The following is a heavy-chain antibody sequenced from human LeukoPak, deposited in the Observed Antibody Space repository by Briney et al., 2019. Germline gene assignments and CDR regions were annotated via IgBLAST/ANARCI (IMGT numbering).Heavy chain of an antibody. D-gene: IGHD4-17*01. V-gene: IGHV4-59*01. CDR2: IYYSGST. Sequence: SSETLSLTCNVSGGSISSYYWSWIRQPLGRGLEWIAYIYYSGSTNSNPSLKSRVTISVDTSKNQFSLKLSSVTAADTAVYYCAREYGDFFDYWGQGILVTVSS. J-gene: IGHJ4*02. CDR3: AREYGDFFDY. CDR1: GGSISSYY.